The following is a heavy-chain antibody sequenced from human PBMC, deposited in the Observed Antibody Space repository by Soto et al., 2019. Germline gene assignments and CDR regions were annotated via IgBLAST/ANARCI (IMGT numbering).Heavy chain of an antibody. D-gene: IGHD6-6*01. CDR3: ARSPATGIPAPDLDH. Sequence: PGGSLRLSCAASGFTFSTYVMTWVRQAPGKGLERVSGISASGSNTYYADSVIARPAISRDNSNNTLHLKMDSLGVDDTAVYYRARSPATGIPAPDLDHWGPGTLVTVSS. V-gene: IGHV3-23*01. J-gene: IGHJ4*02. CDR2: ISASGSNT. CDR1: GFTFSTYV.